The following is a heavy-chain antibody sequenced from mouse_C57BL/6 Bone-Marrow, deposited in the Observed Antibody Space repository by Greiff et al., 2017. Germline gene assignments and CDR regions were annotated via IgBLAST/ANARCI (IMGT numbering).Heavy chain of an antibody. CDR2: IYPGSGST. Sequence: QVQLQQPGAELVKPGASVKMSCKASGYTFTSYWITWVKQRPGQGLEWIGDIYPGSGSTNYNEKFKSKATLTVATSSRTAYMQLSSLTSEDSAVYYCARHWDFDYWGQGTTLTVSS. CDR3: ARHWDFDY. CDR1: GYTFTSYW. J-gene: IGHJ2*01. D-gene: IGHD4-1*01. V-gene: IGHV1-55*01.